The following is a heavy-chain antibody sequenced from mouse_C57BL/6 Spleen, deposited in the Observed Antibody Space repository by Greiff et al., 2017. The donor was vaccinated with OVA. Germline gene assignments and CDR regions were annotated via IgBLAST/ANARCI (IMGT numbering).Heavy chain of an antibody. J-gene: IGHJ3*01. V-gene: IGHV5-6*01. CDR3: ARHDGAGGYYVAY. CDR1: GFTFSSYG. Sequence: VQLKESGGDLVKPGGSLKLSCAASGFTFSSYGMSWVRQTPDKRLEWVATISSGGSYTYYPDSVKGRFTISRDNAKNTLYLQMSSLKSEDTAMYYCARHDGAGGYYVAYWGQGTLVTVSA. CDR2: ISSGGSYT. D-gene: IGHD2-3*01.